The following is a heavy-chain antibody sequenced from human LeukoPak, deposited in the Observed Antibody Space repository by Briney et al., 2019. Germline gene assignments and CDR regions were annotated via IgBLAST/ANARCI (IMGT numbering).Heavy chain of an antibody. CDR2: IYPGDSDT. V-gene: IGHV5-51*01. D-gene: IGHD3-22*01. CDR3: ARRTTYYYDSSGYYYFDY. J-gene: IGHJ4*02. Sequence: GESLKISCKGSGYSFTSYWIGWVRQMPGKGLEWMGIIYPGDSDTRYSPSFQGQVTISADKFISTAYLQWSSLKASDTAMYYCARRTTYYYDSSGYYYFDYWGQGTLVTVSS. CDR1: GYSFTSYW.